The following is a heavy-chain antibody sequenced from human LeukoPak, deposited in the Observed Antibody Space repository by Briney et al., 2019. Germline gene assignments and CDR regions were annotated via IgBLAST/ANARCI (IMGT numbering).Heavy chain of an antibody. CDR1: GFTFSSYG. Sequence: SGGSLRLSCAASGFTFSSYGMQWVRQAPGKGLGWLAVISYDGSNKYYADSVKGRFTVSRDNSKNTLYLQMNSLRSDDTAVYYCASGGLMGATDSFSYWGQGTLVTVSS. J-gene: IGHJ4*02. V-gene: IGHV3-30*03. CDR2: ISYDGSNK. CDR3: ASGGLMGATDSFSY. D-gene: IGHD1-26*01.